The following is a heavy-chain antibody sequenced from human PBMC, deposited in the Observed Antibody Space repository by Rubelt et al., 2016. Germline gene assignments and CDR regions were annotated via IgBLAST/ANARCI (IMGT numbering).Heavy chain of an antibody. CDR1: GGSFSGYY. CDR3: ARGRARAAAAPRRLWFDP. D-gene: IGHD6-13*01. Sequence: QVQLQQWGAGLLKPSETLSLTCAVYGGSFSGYYWSWIRQPPGKGLEWIGEINHSGSTNYNPALKSRVTLSLGTSKSQSSLRLSSVTAADTAVYYCARGRARAAAAPRRLWFDPWGQGTLVTVSS. J-gene: IGHJ5*02. V-gene: IGHV4-34*01. CDR2: INHSGST.